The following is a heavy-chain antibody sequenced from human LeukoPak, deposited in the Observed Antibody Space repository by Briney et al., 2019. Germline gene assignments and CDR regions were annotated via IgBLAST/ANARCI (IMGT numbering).Heavy chain of an antibody. CDR1: EFTFRSYS. D-gene: IGHD3-16*02. V-gene: IGHV3-21*01. CDR2: ISSSSSYI. J-gene: IGHJ3*02. CDR3: ARDVEAFGGVIVMGDAFDI. Sequence: GGSLRLSCAASEFTFRSYSMNWVRQAPGKGLEWVSSISSSSSYIYYADSVKGRFTISRDNAKNSLYLQMNSLRAEDTAVYYCARDVEAFGGVIVMGDAFDIWGQGTMVTVSS.